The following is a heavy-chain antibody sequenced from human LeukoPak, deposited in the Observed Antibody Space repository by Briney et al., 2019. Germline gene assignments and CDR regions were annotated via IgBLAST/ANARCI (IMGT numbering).Heavy chain of an antibody. CDR3: ARQRYTRGTSYNWFDP. CDR2: IYYSGST. Sequence: SQTLSLTCTVSGGSISSGDYYWSWIRQPPGKGLEWIGYIYYSGSTYYNPSLKSRVTMSVDTSKNQFSLNLSSVTAADTAIYYCARQRYTRGTSYNWFDPWGQGTLVTVSS. J-gene: IGHJ5*02. CDR1: GGSISSGDYY. V-gene: IGHV4-30-4*01. D-gene: IGHD2-2*01.